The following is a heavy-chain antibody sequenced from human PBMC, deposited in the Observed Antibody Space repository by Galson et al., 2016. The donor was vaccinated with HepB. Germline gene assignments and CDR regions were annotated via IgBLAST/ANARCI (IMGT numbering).Heavy chain of an antibody. J-gene: IGHJ4*02. CDR2: ISYDGSDR. V-gene: IGHV3-30*04. CDR1: GFTFSSSA. CDR3: AKERQGDYVLTY. D-gene: IGHD4-17*01. Sequence: SLRLSCAASGFTFSSSAMHWVRQAPGKGLEWVAVISYDGSDRYYGDSVKGRFTISRDNSKNTMYLQMTSLRTEDTAVYYCAKERQGDYVLTYWGQGTQVTVSS.